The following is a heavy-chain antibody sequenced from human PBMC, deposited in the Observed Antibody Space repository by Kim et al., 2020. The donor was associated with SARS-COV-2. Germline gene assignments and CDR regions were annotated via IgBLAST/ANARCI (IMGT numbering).Heavy chain of an antibody. CDR2: IFHTGST. Sequence: SETLSLTCAVSGYSISSGTWWAWIRQPPGKGLEWIGYIFHTGSTYCNPSLKSRVTMSVDTAKNQFSLKLSSVTAVDTAVYYCTTYAAVNRYFDLWGRGTLVTVSS. J-gene: IGHJ2*01. CDR3: TTYAAVNRYFDL. V-gene: IGHV4-28*01. CDR1: GYSISSGTW. D-gene: IGHD6-13*01.